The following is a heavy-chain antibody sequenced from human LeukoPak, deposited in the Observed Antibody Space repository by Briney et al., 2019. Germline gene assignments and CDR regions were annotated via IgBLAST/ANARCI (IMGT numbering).Heavy chain of an antibody. V-gene: IGHV3-13*01. D-gene: IGHD1-1*01. CDR1: GFTFSSFD. Sequence: PGGSLRLSCAASGFTFSSFDMHWVRQPTGQGLEWVSTIGTASDTHYPGSVEGRFTLSRDNAKNSLYLQMNSLTAGDTAVYYCARGPPRGKYYYMDVWGKWTTVTVSS. J-gene: IGHJ6*03. CDR2: IGTASDT. CDR3: ARGPPRGKYYYMDV.